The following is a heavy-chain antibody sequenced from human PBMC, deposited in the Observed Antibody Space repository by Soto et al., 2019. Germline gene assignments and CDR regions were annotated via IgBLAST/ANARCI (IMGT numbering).Heavy chain of an antibody. CDR3: ARDALEITSFLGGWHGKGIGF. Sequence: GSLRLSCAASGFTFRSYSMNWVRQAPGKGLEWVSYISSSNRTINYADSVKGRFIISRDNAKNSLYLQMHSLRSEDTAAYYCARDALEITSFLGGWHGKGIGFWGQGTLVTVSS. V-gene: IGHV3-48*01. D-gene: IGHD6-19*01. J-gene: IGHJ4*02. CDR2: ISSSNRTI. CDR1: GFTFRSYS.